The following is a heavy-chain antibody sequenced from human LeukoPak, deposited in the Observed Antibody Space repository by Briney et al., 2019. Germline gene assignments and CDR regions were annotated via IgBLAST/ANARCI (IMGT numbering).Heavy chain of an antibody. CDR3: ARGLSGYASSLGY. Sequence: GGSLRLSCAASGFTFSSYWMHWVRQAPGKGLVWVSRINSDGSSTSYADSVRGRFSISRDNAKTTLYLQMNSLRAEDTAVYYCARGLSGYASSLGYWGQGTLVTVSA. J-gene: IGHJ4*02. D-gene: IGHD6-6*01. V-gene: IGHV3-74*01. CDR2: INSDGSST. CDR1: GFTFSSYW.